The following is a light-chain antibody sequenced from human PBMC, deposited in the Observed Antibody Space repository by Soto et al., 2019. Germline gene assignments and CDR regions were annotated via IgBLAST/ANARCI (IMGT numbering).Light chain of an antibody. CDR2: AAS. J-gene: IGKJ5*01. CDR1: QSISSY. Sequence: DIQMTQSPSSLSASVGYRVTITCRASQSISSYLNWYQQKPGKAPKLLIYAASSLQSGVPSRFSGSGSGTDFTLTISSLQPEDFATYYCQQSYSFPITFGQGTRRENK. V-gene: IGKV1-39*01. CDR3: QQSYSFPIT.